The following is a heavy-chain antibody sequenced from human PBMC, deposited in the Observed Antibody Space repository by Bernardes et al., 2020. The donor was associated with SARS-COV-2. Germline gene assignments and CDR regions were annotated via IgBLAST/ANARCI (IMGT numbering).Heavy chain of an antibody. Sequence: GGSLRLSCAASGFNFSGPAIQWVRPPSGKGLGWIGRFRNKPKGYATTYAASLKGRFVISRDDSRNTAYLQIHSLKIEDTAVYYCTGDYLYWDQGTLVSVSS. V-gene: IGHV3-73*01. CDR1: GFNFSGPA. CDR3: TGDYLY. D-gene: IGHD4-17*01. CDR2: FRNKPKGYAT. J-gene: IGHJ4*02.